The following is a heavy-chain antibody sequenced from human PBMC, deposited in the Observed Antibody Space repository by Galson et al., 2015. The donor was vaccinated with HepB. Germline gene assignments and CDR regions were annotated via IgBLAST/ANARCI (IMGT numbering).Heavy chain of an antibody. J-gene: IGHJ4*02. CDR2: IHQNARA. V-gene: IGHV4-4*02. CDR1: GDSISSDKW. CDR3: VRLKRTSASPNSGTMIGVLRGFDY. Sequence: SETLSLTCTVSGDSISSDKWWSWVRQPPGKGLERIVEIHQNARANYNPSLNSRLAPAATKSKNLFSLTLNPVTAADTAVYYCVRLKRTSASPNSGTMIGVLRGFDYWGQGTLVTVSS. D-gene: IGHD3-22*01.